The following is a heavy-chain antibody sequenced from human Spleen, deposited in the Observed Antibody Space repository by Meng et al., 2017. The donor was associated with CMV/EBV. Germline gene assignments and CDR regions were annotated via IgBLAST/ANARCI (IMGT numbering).Heavy chain of an antibody. D-gene: IGHD3-22*01. V-gene: IGHV1-2*02. CDR1: GYPFTDSY. Sequence: CKASGYPFTDSYMHWVRQAPGQGLEWMGWIDPNSGDTNYAQRFQGRVTMTRDTSFSTAYMELRRLRSDDAAVYYCARGGGSSGYPQHWGQGTLVTVSS. CDR3: ARGGGSSGYPQH. J-gene: IGHJ4*02. CDR2: IDPNSGDT.